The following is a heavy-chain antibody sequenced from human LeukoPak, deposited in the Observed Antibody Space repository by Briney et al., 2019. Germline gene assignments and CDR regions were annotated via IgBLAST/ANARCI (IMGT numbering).Heavy chain of an antibody. D-gene: IGHD3-22*01. J-gene: IGHJ6*02. Sequence: ASVKVSCKASGYTFTSYYMHWVRQAPGQGLEWMGIINPSGGSTSYAQKFQGRVTITRDTSASTAYMELSSLRSEDTAVYYCARTSPLDYYDSSGSPGVYYYYGMDVWGQGTTVTVSS. CDR2: INPSGGST. CDR1: GYTFTSYY. CDR3: ARTSPLDYYDSSGSPGVYYYYGMDV. V-gene: IGHV1-46*01.